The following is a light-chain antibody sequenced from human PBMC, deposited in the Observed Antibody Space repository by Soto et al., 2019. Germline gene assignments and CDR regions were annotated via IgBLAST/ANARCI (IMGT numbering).Light chain of an antibody. Sequence: DIQMTQSPSTLSASVGDRVTITCRASQSISSWLAWYQQKPGKAPKLLIYKASSLESGVPSRFSGSGSGTEFTLPISSLQPDDFATYYCQQYNSYSSTCGQGTKLEIK. CDR2: KAS. J-gene: IGKJ2*02. CDR1: QSISSW. CDR3: QQYNSYSST. V-gene: IGKV1-5*03.